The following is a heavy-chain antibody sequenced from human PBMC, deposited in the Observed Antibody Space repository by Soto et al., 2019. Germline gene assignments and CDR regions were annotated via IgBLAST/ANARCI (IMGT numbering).Heavy chain of an antibody. J-gene: IGHJ4*02. D-gene: IGHD3-10*01. V-gene: IGHV3-53*01. CDR1: GLTVSNNY. CDR3: TRDWGGLGY. Sequence: GGSLRLSCAASGLTVSNNYMSWVRQAPGKGLEWVSVIYNDGKTYYADSVKGRFTISRDNAKNSLYLEMNSLRVEDTAMYYCTRDWGGLGYWGQGTLVTVSS. CDR2: IYNDGKT.